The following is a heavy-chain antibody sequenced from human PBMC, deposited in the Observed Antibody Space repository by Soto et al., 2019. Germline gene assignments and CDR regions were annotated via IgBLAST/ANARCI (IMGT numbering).Heavy chain of an antibody. CDR3: ARERGRGDYYYYGMDV. CDR2: ISSSSSYI. V-gene: IGHV3-21*01. CDR1: GFTFSSYS. J-gene: IGHJ6*02. D-gene: IGHD3-16*01. Sequence: GGSLRLSXAASGFTFSSYSMNWVRQAPGKGLEWVSSISSSSSYIYYADSVKGRFTISRDNAKNSLYLQMNSLRAEDTAVYYCARERGRGDYYYYGMDVWGQGTTVTVSS.